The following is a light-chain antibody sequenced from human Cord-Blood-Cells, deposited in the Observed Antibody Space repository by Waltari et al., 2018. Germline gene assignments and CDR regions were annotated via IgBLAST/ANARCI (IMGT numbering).Light chain of an antibody. CDR3: YSAADNPWV. Sequence: SYELTQPSSVSVSPGQTARITCSGDVLAKKYARWFQQTPGQAPVLVIYKDSERPSGIPERFSGSSSGTTVTLTISGAQVEDEADYYCYSAADNPWVFGGGTKLTVL. V-gene: IGLV3-27*01. CDR1: VLAKKY. J-gene: IGLJ3*02. CDR2: KDS.